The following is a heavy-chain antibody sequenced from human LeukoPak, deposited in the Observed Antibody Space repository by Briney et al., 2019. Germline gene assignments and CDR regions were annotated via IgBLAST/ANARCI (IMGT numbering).Heavy chain of an antibody. CDR3: ASRTHSGWYTSDYYYYGMDV. CDR2: IYYSGST. V-gene: IGHV4-39*07. D-gene: IGHD6-19*01. J-gene: IGHJ6*02. Sequence: PSETLSLTCTVSGGSISSSSYYWGWIRQPPGKGLEWIGSIYYSGSTYYNPSLKSRVTISVDTSKNQFSLKLSSVTAADTAVYYCASRTHSGWYTSDYYYYGMDVWGQGTTVTVSS. CDR1: GGSISSSSYY.